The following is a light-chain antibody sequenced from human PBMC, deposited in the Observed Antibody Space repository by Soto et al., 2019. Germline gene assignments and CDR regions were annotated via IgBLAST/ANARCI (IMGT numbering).Light chain of an antibody. CDR3: MQSTQLPPT. CDR2: EVS. V-gene: IGKV2D-29*02. Sequence: DVVMTQTPLSLSVAPGQPASISCKSRQSLLHITVETFLFWYLQKPGQSPQLLIYEVSTRVSGVPDRFSGSGSGTDFTLEISRVETDDVGIYYCMQSTQLPPTFGQGTRLGIE. CDR1: QSLLHITVETF. J-gene: IGKJ5*01.